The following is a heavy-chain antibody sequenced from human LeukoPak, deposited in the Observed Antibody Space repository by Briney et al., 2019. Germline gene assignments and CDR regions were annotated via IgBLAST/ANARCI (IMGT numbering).Heavy chain of an antibody. V-gene: IGHV3-11*03. CDR3: ARRGTTYCTVDSCHPNWFDP. Sequence: GGSLTLPCAASGFTFSDYYMIWIRQAPGRGLEWISYINGSSSDTKYADSVKGRFTISRHNAKNPVYLLMNSLRAEDTAVYYCARRGTTYCTVDSCHPNWFDPWGQGTLVTVS. J-gene: IGHJ5*02. CDR1: GFTFSDYY. CDR2: INGSSSDT. D-gene: IGHD2-15*01.